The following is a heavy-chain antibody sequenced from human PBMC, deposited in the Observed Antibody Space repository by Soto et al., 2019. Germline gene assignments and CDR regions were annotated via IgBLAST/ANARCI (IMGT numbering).Heavy chain of an antibody. J-gene: IGHJ2*01. D-gene: IGHD3-16*01. V-gene: IGHV3-23*01. CDR1: GFTFSSYA. Sequence: EVQLLESGGGLVQPGGSLRLSCAASGFTFSSYAMYWVRQAPGKGLEWVSVISGSGGSPYYADSVKGRFTISRDNSKTTLNLQITRLSAEDTAVYYCAKDESRLNRRDFDLWGRGTLVSVSS. CDR2: ISGSGGSP. CDR3: AKDESRLNRRDFDL.